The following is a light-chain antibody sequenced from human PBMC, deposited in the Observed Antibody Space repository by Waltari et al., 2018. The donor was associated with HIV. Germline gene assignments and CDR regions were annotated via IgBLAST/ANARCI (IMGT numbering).Light chain of an antibody. J-gene: IGLJ1*01. CDR1: SSDVGGYNY. Sequence: QSALTQPASVSGSPGQSITISCTGTSSDVGGYNYVSWYQQHPGKAPKFMIYEVSNRPSGVSKRFSGSNSGNTASLTISGLQAEDEADYYCSSYTSTSTGVFGTGTKVTVL. CDR3: SSYTSTSTGV. V-gene: IGLV2-14*01. CDR2: EVS.